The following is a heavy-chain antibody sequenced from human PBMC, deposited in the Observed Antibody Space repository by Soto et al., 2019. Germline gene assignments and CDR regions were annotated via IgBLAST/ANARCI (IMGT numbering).Heavy chain of an antibody. D-gene: IGHD3-3*01. J-gene: IGHJ6*01. V-gene: IGHV4-30-4*01. CDR3: ARGFGDYDFWSGTTANYYGMEV. CDR1: VVSISSGDYY. Sequence: SETLSLTCTFSVVSISSGDYYWSWIRQPPGKGLEWIGYIYYSGSTYYNPSLKSRVTISVDTSKNQFSLKLSSVTAADTAVYYCARGFGDYDFWSGTTANYYGMEVWGQGTKVNVSS. CDR2: IYYSGST.